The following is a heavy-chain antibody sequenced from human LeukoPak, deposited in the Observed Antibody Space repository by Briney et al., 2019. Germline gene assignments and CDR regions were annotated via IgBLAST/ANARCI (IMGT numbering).Heavy chain of an antibody. CDR3: AKDRVVVVPAAPYYYYGMDV. Sequence: GGSLRLSCAASGFTFSSYGMHWVRQAPGKGLEWVAVISYDGSNKYCADSVKGRFTISRDNSKNTLYLQMNSLRAEDTAVYYCAKDRVVVVPAAPYYYYGMDVWGQGTTVTVSS. J-gene: IGHJ6*02. CDR1: GFTFSSYG. D-gene: IGHD2-2*01. V-gene: IGHV3-30*18. CDR2: ISYDGSNK.